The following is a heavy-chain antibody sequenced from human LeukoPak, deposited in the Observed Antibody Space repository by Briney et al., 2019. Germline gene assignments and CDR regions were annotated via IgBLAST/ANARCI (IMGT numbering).Heavy chain of an antibody. CDR3: ARAGLVVVPAAMDYGMDV. CDR2: MNPNSGNT. CDR1: GYTFTSYD. V-gene: IGHV1-8*01. D-gene: IGHD2-2*01. J-gene: IGHJ6*02. Sequence: RASVKVFCKASGYTFTSYDINWVRQATGQGLEWMGWMNPNSGNTGYAQKFQGRVTMTRNTSISTAYMELSSLRSEDTAVYYCARAGLVVVPAAMDYGMDVWGQGTTVTVSS.